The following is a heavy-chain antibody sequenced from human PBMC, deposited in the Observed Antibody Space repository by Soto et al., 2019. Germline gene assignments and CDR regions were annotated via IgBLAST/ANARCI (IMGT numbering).Heavy chain of an antibody. D-gene: IGHD3-9*01. CDR3: ATGLRYFDGGYGFDI. J-gene: IGHJ3*02. Sequence: ASVKVSCKVSGYILIELSMHWVRQAPGKGLEWMGGFDPEDGETIYAQKFQGRVTMTEDTSTDTAYMELSSLRSEDMAVYYCATGLRYFDGGYGFDIGGKGTMVTVSS. CDR1: GYILIELS. V-gene: IGHV1-24*01. CDR2: FDPEDGET.